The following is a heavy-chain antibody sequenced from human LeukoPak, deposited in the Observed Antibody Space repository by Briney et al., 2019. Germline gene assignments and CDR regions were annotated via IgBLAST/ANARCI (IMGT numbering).Heavy chain of an antibody. J-gene: IGHJ4*02. CDR3: AGLVGRYSSGLYYYYFDY. Sequence: SETLSLTCAVYGGSFSGYYWSWVRQPPGKGLEWLGEMYLSGTTHSNPSVKSRVTISIDKSKNQFFLNLSSVTAADTAVYYCAGLVGRYSSGLYYYYFDYWGQGTLVTVSS. V-gene: IGHV4-34*01. D-gene: IGHD3-22*01. CDR2: MYLSGTT. CDR1: GGSFSGYY.